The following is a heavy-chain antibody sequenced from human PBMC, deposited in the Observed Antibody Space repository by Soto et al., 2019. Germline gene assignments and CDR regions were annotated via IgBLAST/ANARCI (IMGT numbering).Heavy chain of an antibody. J-gene: IGHJ5*02. Sequence: SETLSLTCTVSGSSVSGGSYYRSWVRQHTGKGLESIGYIYYSGSTNYNPSLKTRVSISVDTSKNKFSLKLSSVTAADTAVYYCARAYQYQLLKFVPWGQGTLVTVSS. CDR3: ARAYQYQLLKFVP. CDR1: GSSVSGGSYY. CDR2: IYYSGST. D-gene: IGHD2-2*01. V-gene: IGHV4-61*01.